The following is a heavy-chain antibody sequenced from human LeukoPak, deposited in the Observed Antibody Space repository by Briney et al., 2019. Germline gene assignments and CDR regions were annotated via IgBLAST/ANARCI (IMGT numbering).Heavy chain of an antibody. CDR1: GFTFSSYG. V-gene: IGHV3-30*18. Sequence: PGRSLRLSCAASGFTFSSYGMHWVRQAPGKGLEWVAVISYDGSNKYYADSVKGRFTISRDNSKNTLYLQMSSLRAEDTAVYYCAKAIVYYYDSSGLDYWGQGTLVTVSS. CDR3: AKAIVYYYDSSGLDY. D-gene: IGHD3-22*01. CDR2: ISYDGSNK. J-gene: IGHJ4*02.